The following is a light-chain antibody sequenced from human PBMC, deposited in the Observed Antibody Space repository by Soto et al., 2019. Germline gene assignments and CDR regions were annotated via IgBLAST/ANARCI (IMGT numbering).Light chain of an antibody. V-gene: IGKV3-20*01. J-gene: IGKJ4*01. CDR2: GAS. Sequence: IVLTQSPGTLSLSPGERATLSCRTSQSVISTSLAWYQQKPGQAPRLLIYGASNRATGIPDRFSGSGSGTYFTLTINRLEPEDFAMYYCQQYGSSPLTFGGGTKVEIK. CDR3: QQYGSSPLT. CDR1: QSVISTS.